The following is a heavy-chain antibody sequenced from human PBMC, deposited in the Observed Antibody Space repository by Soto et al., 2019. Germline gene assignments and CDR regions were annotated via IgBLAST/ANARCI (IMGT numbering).Heavy chain of an antibody. D-gene: IGHD3-10*01. CDR2: IYHSGST. J-gene: IGHJ5*02. CDR3: ARASGHYYGSWFDP. Sequence: QLQLQESGSGLVKPSQTLSLTCAVSGGSISSGGYSWSWLRQPPGKGLEWIGYIYHSGSTYYNPSLKSRVTTSVDRSKNQFSLKLSSVTAADTAVYYCARASGHYYGSWFDPWGQGTLVTVSS. CDR1: GGSISSGGYS. V-gene: IGHV4-30-2*01.